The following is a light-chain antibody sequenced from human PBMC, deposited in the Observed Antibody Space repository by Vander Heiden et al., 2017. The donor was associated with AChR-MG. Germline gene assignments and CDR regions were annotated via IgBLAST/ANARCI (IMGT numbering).Light chain of an antibody. CDR1: SRDVGGNNN. V-gene: IGLV2-8*01. CDR3: SSYAGSNNLEV. Sequence: QSALTQPPSASGSPGQSVTISCTGTSRDVGGNNNVSWYQQHPGKAPKLMIYEVSKRPSGVPDRFSGSKSGNTASLTVSGLQAEDEADYYCSSYAGSNNLEVFGGGTKLTVL. J-gene: IGLJ3*02. CDR2: EVS.